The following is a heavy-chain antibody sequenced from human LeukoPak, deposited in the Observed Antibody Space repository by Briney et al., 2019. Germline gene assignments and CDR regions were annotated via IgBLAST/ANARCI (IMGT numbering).Heavy chain of an antibody. J-gene: IGHJ4*02. V-gene: IGHV3-74*01. CDR2: INTDGSST. CDR1: GFTFSSYW. CDR3: ARESVGSSGWYVGIDY. D-gene: IGHD6-19*01. Sequence: PGGSLRLSCAASGFTFSSYWMHWVRQAPGKGLVWVSRINTDGSSTSYAGSVKGRFTISRDNAKNTLYLQMNSLRAEDTAVYYCARESVGSSGWYVGIDYWGQGTLVTVSS.